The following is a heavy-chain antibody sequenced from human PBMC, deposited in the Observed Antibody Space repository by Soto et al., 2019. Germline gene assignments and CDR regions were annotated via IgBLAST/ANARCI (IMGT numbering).Heavy chain of an antibody. J-gene: IGHJ4*02. CDR3: AKVSSSWYAGFFDL. Sequence: GGSLRLSCAASGFTFSSYSMNWVRQAPGKGLEWVSYISSGSNTIYYADSVKGRFTISRDNSKNTLYLQMNTLRAEDTAIYYCAKVSSSWYAGFFDLWGQGTLVTVSS. CDR1: GFTFSSYS. CDR2: ISSGSNTI. D-gene: IGHD6-13*01. V-gene: IGHV3-48*01.